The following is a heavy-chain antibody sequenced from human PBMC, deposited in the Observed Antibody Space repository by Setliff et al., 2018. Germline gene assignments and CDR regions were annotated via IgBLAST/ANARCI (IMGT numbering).Heavy chain of an antibody. D-gene: IGHD6-13*01. CDR1: GVSTRSYW. CDR2: IYYSGST. Sequence: SETLSLTCSVSGVSTRSYWWSWIRQPPGKELEWIGYIYYSGSTNYNPSLKSRVTISIDTSKNQFSLKLSSVTAADTAVYYCARGDIAAPRYKLRFSAFDYWGQGTLVTVSS. CDR3: ARGDIAAPRYKLRFSAFDY. V-gene: IGHV4-59*12. J-gene: IGHJ4*02.